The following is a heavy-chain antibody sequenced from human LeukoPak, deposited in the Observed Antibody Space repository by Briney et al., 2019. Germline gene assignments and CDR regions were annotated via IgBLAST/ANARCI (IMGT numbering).Heavy chain of an antibody. D-gene: IGHD3-22*01. Sequence: ASVKVSCKASGYTFTGYYMHWVRQAPGQGLEWMGWISAYNGNTNYAQKLQGRVTMTTDTSTSTAYMELRSLRSDDTVVYYCARDRNYYDSSAYYFFDYWGQGTLVTVSS. V-gene: IGHV1-18*04. CDR3: ARDRNYYDSSAYYFFDY. CDR2: ISAYNGNT. CDR1: GYTFTGYY. J-gene: IGHJ4*02.